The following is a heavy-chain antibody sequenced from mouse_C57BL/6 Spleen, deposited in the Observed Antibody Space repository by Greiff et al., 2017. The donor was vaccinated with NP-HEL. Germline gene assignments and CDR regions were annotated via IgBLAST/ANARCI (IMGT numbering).Heavy chain of an antibody. CDR3: ARNPKLGRAMDY. CDR1: GFTFSDYG. CDR2: ISSGSSTI. Sequence: VQLKESGGGLVKPGGSLKLSCAASGFTFSDYGMHWVRQAPEKGLEWVAYISSGSSTIYYADTVKGRFTISRDKAKNTLFLQMTSLRSEDTAMYYCARNPKLGRAMDYWGQGTPVTVSS. D-gene: IGHD4-1*01. V-gene: IGHV5-17*01. J-gene: IGHJ4*01.